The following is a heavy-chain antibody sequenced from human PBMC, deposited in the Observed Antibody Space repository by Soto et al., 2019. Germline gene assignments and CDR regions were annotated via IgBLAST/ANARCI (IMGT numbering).Heavy chain of an antibody. CDR1: GFTFSSYW. J-gene: IGHJ4*02. CDR3: ARDRGRSSSGSTRFFDY. Sequence: GGSLRLSCAASGFTFSSYWMSWVRQAPGKGLEWVANIKIDGSEKYYVDSVKGRFTISRDNAKNSLYLQMNSLGAEDTAVYYCARDRGRSSSGSTRFFDYWGQGTPVTVSS. V-gene: IGHV3-7*01. CDR2: IKIDGSEK. D-gene: IGHD6-19*01.